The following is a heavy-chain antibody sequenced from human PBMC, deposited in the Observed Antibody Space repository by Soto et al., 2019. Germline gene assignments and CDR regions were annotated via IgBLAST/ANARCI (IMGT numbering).Heavy chain of an antibody. Sequence: SESLSLTCAVSGGSTSSDNYWCWIHQPPGKGLEWVGQIYYGRNTDYNPSLESRLAISIDTSKNPLSLKMSTLPAADTAVYFCGREGGESAGGPDSFDYWGQGSLVTVSS. J-gene: IGHJ4*02. CDR2: IYYGRNT. V-gene: IGHV4-30-4*01. CDR3: GREGGESAGGPDSFDY. CDR1: GGSTSSDNY. D-gene: IGHD3-16*01.